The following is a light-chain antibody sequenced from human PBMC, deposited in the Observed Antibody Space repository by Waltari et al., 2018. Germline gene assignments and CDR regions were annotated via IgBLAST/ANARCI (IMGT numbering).Light chain of an antibody. CDR3: HQYNTLPLT. J-gene: IGKJ4*01. V-gene: IGKV1-5*03. CDR2: KAS. CDR1: ESVKNN. Sequence: DVQLIHSPSTLSAYVGDRVTITCRASESVKNNLAWYQHQPGKAPKVLVHKASRLESGVASRFSGSGYGTEFTLTISSLEPDDFATYYCHQYNTLPLTFGGGTKVEIK.